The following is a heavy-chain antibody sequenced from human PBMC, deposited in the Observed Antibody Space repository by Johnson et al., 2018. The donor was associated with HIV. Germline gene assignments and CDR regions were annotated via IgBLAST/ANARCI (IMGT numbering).Heavy chain of an antibody. J-gene: IGHJ3*02. V-gene: IGHV3-30*02. CDR3: AKALVLVAATYAFDI. CDR1: GFTFSSYG. D-gene: IGHD2-15*01. CDR2: IRYDGSNK. Sequence: QEQLVESGGGVAQPGRSLRLSCAASGFTFSSYGMHWVRQAPGKGLEWVAFIRYDGSNKYYADSVKGRFTISRDNSKNTLYLQMNSVRAEDTAVYYCAKALVLVAATYAFDIWGQGTMVTVSS.